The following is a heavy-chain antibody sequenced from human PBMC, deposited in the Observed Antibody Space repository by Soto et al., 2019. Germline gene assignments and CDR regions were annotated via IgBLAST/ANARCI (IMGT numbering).Heavy chain of an antibody. V-gene: IGHV3-21*01. D-gene: IGHD3-16*01. CDR1: GFTFSSYS. J-gene: IGHJ3*02. Sequence: PGGSLRLSCAASGFTFSSYSMNWVRQAPGKGLEWVSSISSSSYIYYADSVRGRFTISRDNAKNSLYLQMNSLRAEDTAVYYCARSSGQGEACPDPYDAFDIWGQGTMVT. CDR3: ARSSGQGEACPDPYDAFDI. CDR2: ISSSSYI.